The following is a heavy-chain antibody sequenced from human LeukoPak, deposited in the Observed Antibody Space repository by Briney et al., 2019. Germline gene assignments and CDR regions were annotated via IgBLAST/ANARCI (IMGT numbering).Heavy chain of an antibody. D-gene: IGHD6-13*01. CDR2: IYHTGST. CDR1: GGSISTHY. Sequence: SETLSLTCTVSGGSISTHYWSWIRPPPGRGLEWIGYIYHTGSTNLHPSLKSRVTISVDTSKIQFSLKLSSVTAADTAVYYCARRGVSGSWYFFDYWGQGTLITVSS. CDR3: ARRGVSGSWYFFDY. V-gene: IGHV4-59*11. J-gene: IGHJ4*02.